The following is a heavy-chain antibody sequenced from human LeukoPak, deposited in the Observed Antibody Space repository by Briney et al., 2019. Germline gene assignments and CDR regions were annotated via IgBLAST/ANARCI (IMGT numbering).Heavy chain of an antibody. CDR3: ARGHTQDHHQTQGYAFDI. V-gene: IGHV3-30*02. CDR2: IRYDGSNK. J-gene: IGHJ3*02. D-gene: IGHD1-14*01. Sequence: GGSLRLSCAASGFTFSSYGMHWVRQAPGKGLEWVAFIRYDGSNKYYADSVKGRFTISRDNSKNTLYLQMNSLRAEDTAVYYCARGHTQDHHQTQGYAFDIWGQGTMVTVSS. CDR1: GFTFSSYG.